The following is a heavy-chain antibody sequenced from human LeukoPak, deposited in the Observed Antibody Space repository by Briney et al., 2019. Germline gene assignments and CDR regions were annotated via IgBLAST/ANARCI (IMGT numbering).Heavy chain of an antibody. J-gene: IGHJ4*02. CDR2: IYPGDSDT. CDR3: ARTYSSSSWVDY. D-gene: IGHD6-6*01. CDR1: GYTFTTYW. Sequence: GESLKISCKGSGYTFTTYWIGWLRQMPGKGLEWMGIIYPGDSDTRYSPSFQGQVTISADKSISTAYLQWSSLKASDTAMYYCARTYSSSSWVDYWGQGTLVTVSS. V-gene: IGHV5-51*01.